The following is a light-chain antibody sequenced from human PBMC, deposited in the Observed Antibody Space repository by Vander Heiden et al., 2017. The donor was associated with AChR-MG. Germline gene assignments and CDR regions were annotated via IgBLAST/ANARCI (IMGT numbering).Light chain of an antibody. CDR3: QLYGASPVT. J-gene: IGKJ4*01. V-gene: IGKV3-20*01. CDR1: QSVRDNS. CDR2: DAS. Sequence: EIVLTQSPGTLSLPPGERATLSCRASQSVRDNSLAWYQQKPGQAPRLLIYDASSRATGIPDRFSGSGSGTDFALTITRLEPEDFAVYYCQLYGASPVTFGGGTKVEIK.